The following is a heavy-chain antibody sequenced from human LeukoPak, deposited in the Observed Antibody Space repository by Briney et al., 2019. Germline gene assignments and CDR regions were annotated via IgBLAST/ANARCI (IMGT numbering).Heavy chain of an antibody. CDR2: MNPNSGNT. V-gene: IGHV1-8*02. CDR1: GGTFSSYA. J-gene: IGHJ3*02. CDR3: ARRYSSSWYLGAFDI. D-gene: IGHD6-13*01. Sequence: ASVKVSCKASGGTFSSYAISWVRQATGQGLEWMGWMNPNSGNTGYAQKFQGRVTMTRNTSISTAYMELSSLRSEDTAVYYCARRYSSSWYLGAFDIWGQGTMVPVSS.